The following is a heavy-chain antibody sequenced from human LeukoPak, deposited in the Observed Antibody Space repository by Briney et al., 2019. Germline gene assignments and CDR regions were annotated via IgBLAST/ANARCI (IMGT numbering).Heavy chain of an antibody. CDR2: INPSGGST. CDR3: ARAALTSVTAYYYYYYMDV. J-gene: IGHJ6*03. D-gene: IGHD4-11*01. V-gene: IGHV1-46*01. Sequence: ASVKVSCKASGYTFTGYYMHWVRQAPGQGLEWMGIINPSGGSTSCAQKFQGRVTMTRDTSTSTVYMELSSLRSEDTAVYYCARAALTSVTAYYYYYYMDVWGKGTTVTVSS. CDR1: GYTFTGYY.